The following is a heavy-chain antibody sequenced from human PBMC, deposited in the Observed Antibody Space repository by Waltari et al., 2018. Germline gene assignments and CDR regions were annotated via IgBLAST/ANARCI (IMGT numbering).Heavy chain of an antibody. CDR3: VRETMSRGPPSGSFSI. D-gene: IGHD1-26*01. CDR2: TDPTSGGT. CDR1: GYIFSEYF. V-gene: IGHV1-2*06. Sequence: QVQLIQSGAEVKKPGASVKVSCKASGYIFSEYFIHWLRRARGERLEWMGLTDPTSGGTDLAQKFQGRVARTTDMSITTVYMELRSLTSDDTAVYYCVRETMSRGPPSGSFSIWGQGTMVTVSA. J-gene: IGHJ3*02.